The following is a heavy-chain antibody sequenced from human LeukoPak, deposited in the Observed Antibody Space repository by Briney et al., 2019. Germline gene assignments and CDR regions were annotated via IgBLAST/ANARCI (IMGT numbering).Heavy chain of an antibody. J-gene: IGHJ4*02. D-gene: IGHD4-23*01. Sequence: PGGSLRLSCVASGFTFTDYWMTWIRQAPGKGLEWVANINQDGRVKQYVDSLKGRFTISRDNAKNSLYLQLNSLRAEDTAVYYCARDRDDGGFEYWGQGTLVTVSS. CDR3: ARDRDDGGFEY. V-gene: IGHV3-7*01. CDR2: INQDGRVK. CDR1: GFTFTDYW.